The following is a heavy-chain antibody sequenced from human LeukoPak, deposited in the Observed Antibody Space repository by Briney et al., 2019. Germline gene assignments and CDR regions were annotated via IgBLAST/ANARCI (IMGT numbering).Heavy chain of an antibody. CDR1: GFTFGGSA. CDR3: TGNYYGSGSYADFDY. CDR2: IRSTANGYAT. J-gene: IGHJ4*02. D-gene: IGHD3-10*01. Sequence: GGSLRLSCAASGFTFGGSALHWVRQASGKGLEWVGRIRSTANGYATAYAASVKGRFTISRDDSKNTAYLQMDSLKTEDTAVYYCTGNYYGSGSYADFDYWGQGTLVTVSS. V-gene: IGHV3-73*01.